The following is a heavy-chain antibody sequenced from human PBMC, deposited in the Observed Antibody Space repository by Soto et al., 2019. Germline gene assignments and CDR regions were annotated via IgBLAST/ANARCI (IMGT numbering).Heavy chain of an antibody. D-gene: IGHD3-10*01. CDR3: GRGSPPPRE. Sequence: QVQLVQSGAEVKKPGASVKVSCKASGYTFTSYHITWVRQAPGQGLEWMGWISAYNGNTNYAQKLQGRVTMTTDTSTSTAYIEVRSLGSDDTAGYYRGRGSPPPREWGQGTLVTVSS. J-gene: IGHJ4*02. CDR1: GYTFTSYH. V-gene: IGHV1-18*01. CDR2: ISAYNGNT.